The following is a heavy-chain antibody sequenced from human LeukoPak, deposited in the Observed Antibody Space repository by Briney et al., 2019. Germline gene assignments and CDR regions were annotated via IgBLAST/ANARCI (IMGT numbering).Heavy chain of an antibody. CDR1: GACIRRYH. Sequence: SETLSLTCTVSGACIRRYHWSCIRKPAGKGLEWIGYIDNSGNTKYNPSLKSRVTISVDTSKNQFSLKLSSVTAADTAVYFCAHSTGWPGFDFWGQGALVTVSS. CDR2: IDNSGNT. D-gene: IGHD6-19*01. V-gene: IGHV4-59*08. CDR3: AHSTGWPGFDF. J-gene: IGHJ4*02.